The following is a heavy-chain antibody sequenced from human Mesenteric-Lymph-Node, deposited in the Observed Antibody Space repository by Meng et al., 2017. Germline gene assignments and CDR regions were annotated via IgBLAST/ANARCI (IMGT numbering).Heavy chain of an antibody. CDR2: IDHRGNT. D-gene: IGHD3-10*01. Sequence: QVQLQQWGAGLLKPPETLSRSCAVYGGSFRDYYWTWIRHPPGKGLEWIGEIDHRGNTKYNPSLKSRVTISLDTSKKQFSLKVSSVTAADSAVYYCARRGPSGNFSPWSQGALVTVSS. CDR1: GGSFRDYY. J-gene: IGHJ5*02. CDR3: ARRGPSGNFSP. V-gene: IGHV4-34*01.